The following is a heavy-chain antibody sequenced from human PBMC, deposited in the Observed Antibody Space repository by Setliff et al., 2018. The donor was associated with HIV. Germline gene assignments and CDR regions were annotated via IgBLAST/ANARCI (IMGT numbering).Heavy chain of an antibody. V-gene: IGHV1-69*10. J-gene: IGHJ1*01. CDR3: ARGWSDHSSMVHVEYFQH. Sequence: SVKVSCKASGGALSNYVISWVRQAPGQGLEWMGGIIPTRNIANYAQKFQDRVTMTADKSTSTVYMELRSLTSEDTAVYYCARGWSDHSSMVHVEYFQHWGQGTLVTVSS. CDR2: IIPTRNIA. D-gene: IGHD3-10*01. CDR1: GGALSNYV.